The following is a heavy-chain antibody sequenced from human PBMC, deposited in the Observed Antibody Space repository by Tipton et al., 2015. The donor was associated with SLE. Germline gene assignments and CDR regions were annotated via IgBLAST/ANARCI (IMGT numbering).Heavy chain of an antibody. V-gene: IGHV3-21*06. J-gene: IGHJ6*02. CDR2: ISSSESHI. Sequence: SLRLSCAASGFTFDLYPMNWVRQAPGKGLEWVSSISSSESHINYIDSVKGRFTISRDNAKSIVYLQMNSLTAEDTAVYYCARSLRGMDVWGQGTTVTVSS. CDR1: GFTFDLYP. CDR3: ARSLRGMDV.